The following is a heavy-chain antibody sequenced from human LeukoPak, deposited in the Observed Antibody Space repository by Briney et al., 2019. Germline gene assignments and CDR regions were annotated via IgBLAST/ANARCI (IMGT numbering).Heavy chain of an antibody. CDR2: IYYSGST. J-gene: IGHJ4*02. V-gene: IGHV4-31*03. CDR3: ARGRRLSLFGC. CDR1: GGSISSGDYY. Sequence: SQTLSLTCTVSGGSISSGDYYWSWIRQHPGKGLEWIGYIYYSGSTYYNPSLKSRVTISLYRSRNQFSLNLNSVTAADTAVYYCARGRRLSLFGCWGRGTLVTVSS.